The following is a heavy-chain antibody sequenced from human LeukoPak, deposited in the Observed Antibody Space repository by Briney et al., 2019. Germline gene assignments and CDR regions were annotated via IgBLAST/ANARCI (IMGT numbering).Heavy chain of an antibody. CDR2: INSGSSTI. D-gene: IGHD2-15*01. J-gene: IGHJ4*02. CDR3: ARADTLDY. V-gene: IGHV3-48*01. Sequence: GGSLRLSCAASGLTFSTYSMNWVRQAPGKGLEWVSYINSGSSTIYYADSVKGRFTISRDNAKNSLYLQMNSLRAEDTAVYYCARADTLDYWGQGTLVTVSS. CDR1: GLTFSTYS.